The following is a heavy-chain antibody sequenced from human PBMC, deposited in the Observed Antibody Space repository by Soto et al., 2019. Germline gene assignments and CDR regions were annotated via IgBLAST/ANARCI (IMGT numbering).Heavy chain of an antibody. J-gene: IGHJ6*03. D-gene: IGHD2-15*01. CDR2: IQSGGST. CDR3: TRDDVYCDGGGCYGVPMDV. CDR1: GFTVSTKY. Sequence: GGSLRLSCAASGFTVSTKYMSWVRQAPGKGLEWVSLIQSGGSTYYAGSVEGRFTISRDNSENMLLLQMNPLRVEDTAMYYCTRDDVYCDGGGCYGVPMDVWGKGTXVTVSS. V-gene: IGHV3-66*01.